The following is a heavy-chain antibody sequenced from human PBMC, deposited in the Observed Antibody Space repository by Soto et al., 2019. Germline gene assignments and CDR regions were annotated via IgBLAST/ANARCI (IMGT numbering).Heavy chain of an antibody. CDR2: FYHSGST. Sequence: ASETLSLTCAVSGGSISSGGSSWSWIRQPPGKGLEWIGYFYHSGSTYYNPSLKSRVTISVDRSKNQFSLKLSSVTAADTAVYYCARAGDSSGPVALGYWGQGTLVTVSS. J-gene: IGHJ4*02. CDR3: ARAGDSSGPVALGY. D-gene: IGHD6-19*01. V-gene: IGHV4-30-2*01. CDR1: GGSISSGGSS.